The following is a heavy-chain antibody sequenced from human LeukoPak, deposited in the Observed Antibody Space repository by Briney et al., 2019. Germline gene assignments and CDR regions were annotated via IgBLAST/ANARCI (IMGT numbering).Heavy chain of an antibody. D-gene: IGHD3-22*01. Sequence: ASVKVSCKASGYTFTGYYMHWVRQAPGQGLEWMGWINPKSGGTNYAQKFQGRVTMTEDTSTDTAYMELSSLRSEDTAVYYCATPSSYYYDTKGGGGAFDIWGQGTMVTVSS. J-gene: IGHJ3*02. CDR1: GYTFTGYY. V-gene: IGHV1-2*02. CDR3: ATPSSYYYDTKGGGGAFDI. CDR2: INPKSGGT.